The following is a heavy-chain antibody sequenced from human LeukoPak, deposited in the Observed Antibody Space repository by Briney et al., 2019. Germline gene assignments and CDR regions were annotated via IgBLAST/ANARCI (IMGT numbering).Heavy chain of an antibody. V-gene: IGHV3-30-3*01. CDR2: ISYDGSNK. D-gene: IGHD7-27*01. J-gene: IGHJ5*02. CDR3: ARDPTGDNWFDP. Sequence: GGSLGLSCAASGFTFSSYAMHWVRQAPGKGLEWVAVISYDGSNKYYADSVKGRFTISRDNSKNTLYLQMNSLRAEDTAVYYCARDPTGDNWFDPWGQGTLVTVSS. CDR1: GFTFSSYA.